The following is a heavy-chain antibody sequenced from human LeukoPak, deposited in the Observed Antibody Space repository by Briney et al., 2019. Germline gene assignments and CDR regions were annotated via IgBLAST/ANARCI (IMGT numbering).Heavy chain of an antibody. Sequence: GGSLRLSCAASGFTFSSYGMHWVRQAPGKGLEWVAVISYDGSNKYYADSVKGRFTISRDNSKNTLYLQMNSLRAEDTAVYYCAKEGTPQVSTWYDLWGQGTQVIVSS. D-gene: IGHD3-10*01. V-gene: IGHV3-30*18. CDR3: AKEGTPQVSTWYDL. J-gene: IGHJ5*02. CDR2: ISYDGSNK. CDR1: GFTFSSYG.